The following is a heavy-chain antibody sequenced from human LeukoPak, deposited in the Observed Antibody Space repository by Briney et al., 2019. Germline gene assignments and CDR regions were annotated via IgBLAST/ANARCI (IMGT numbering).Heavy chain of an antibody. J-gene: IGHJ4*02. CDR3: GRATLGGGFES. Sequence: GGSLRLSCSASGFTFSRYAMHWVRQAPGKGLEWVSFLYRDGRTSDADSVKGRVSVSRDNSKNTLYLQMNSLRAEDTAMYYCGRATLGGGFESWGQGTLVIVSS. CDR2: LYRDGRT. D-gene: IGHD2-15*01. V-gene: IGHV3-66*01. CDR1: GFTFSRYA.